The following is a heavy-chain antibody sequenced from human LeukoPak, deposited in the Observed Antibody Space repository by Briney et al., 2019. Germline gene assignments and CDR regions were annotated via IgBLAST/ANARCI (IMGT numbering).Heavy chain of an antibody. D-gene: IGHD6-13*01. CDR1: GXAFSSYV. Sequence: GGSLRLSCAASGXAFSSYVMTWVRQAPGKGLEWVSGISGSGGSTYDADSVKGRFTVSRDNSKSTPYLQLNSLRVEDTAVYYSAKVDSVRAAPGRGRVDSWGQGTLVTVSS. J-gene: IGHJ4*02. V-gene: IGHV3-23*01. CDR3: AKVDSVRAAPGRGRVDS. CDR2: ISGSGGST.